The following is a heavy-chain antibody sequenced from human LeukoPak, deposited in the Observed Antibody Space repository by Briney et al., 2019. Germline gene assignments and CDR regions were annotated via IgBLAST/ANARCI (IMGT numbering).Heavy chain of an antibody. V-gene: IGHV3-21*01. CDR2: ISSSSSYI. Sequence: GGSLRLSCAASGFTFSSYSMNWVRQAPGKGLEWVSSISSSSSYIYYADSVKGRFTISRDNAKNSLYLQMNSLRAEDTAVYYCARVSKSWYSSGWVDYWGQGTLVTVSS. J-gene: IGHJ4*02. CDR1: GFTFSSYS. D-gene: IGHD6-19*01. CDR3: ARVSKSWYSSGWVDY.